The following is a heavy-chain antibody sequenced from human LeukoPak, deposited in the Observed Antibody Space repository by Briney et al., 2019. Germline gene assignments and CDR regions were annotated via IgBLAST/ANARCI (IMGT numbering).Heavy chain of an antibody. CDR2: IWYNASNE. CDR3: ARVKEYYYDSSGGYGMDV. J-gene: IGHJ6*01. Sequence: GESLRLSCAASGFIFSSYGMHWVRQAPGKGLEWVAVIWYNASNEYYADSVKGRFTISRDNSKNTLYLQMNSLRAEDTAVYYCARVKEYYYDSSGGYGMDVWGQGTTVTVFS. CDR1: GFIFSSYG. V-gene: IGHV3-33*01. D-gene: IGHD3-22*01.